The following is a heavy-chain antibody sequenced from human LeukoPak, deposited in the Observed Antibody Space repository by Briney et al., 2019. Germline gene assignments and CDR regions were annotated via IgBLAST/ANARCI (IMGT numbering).Heavy chain of an antibody. V-gene: IGHV3-23*01. CDR1: GFTFTNYA. Sequence: GGSLRLSCAASGFTFTNYAMTWVRQTPGKGLEWVAATVGIGPDTYHADSVKGRFTISRDNSKNILYLQMNSLRVEDTAVYYCTKASAARCIGVFCYPFDHWGQGTLVTVSS. CDR3: TKASAARCIGVFCYPFDH. CDR2: TVGIGPDT. J-gene: IGHJ4*02. D-gene: IGHD2-15*01.